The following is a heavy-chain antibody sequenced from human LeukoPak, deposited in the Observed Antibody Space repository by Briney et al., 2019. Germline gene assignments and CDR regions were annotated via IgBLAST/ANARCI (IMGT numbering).Heavy chain of an antibody. CDR1: GGSVSSGSYY. J-gene: IGHJ4*02. Sequence: SETLSLTCTVSGGSVSSGSYYWIWIRQPPGKGLEWIGYLHDSGRTNYSPSLKSRVTISVDTSKNQFSLMLSSVTAADTAVYYCARGYDSSAYYPFNYWGQGTLVTVSS. V-gene: IGHV4-61*01. D-gene: IGHD3-22*01. CDR2: LHDSGRT. CDR3: ARGYDSSAYYPFNY.